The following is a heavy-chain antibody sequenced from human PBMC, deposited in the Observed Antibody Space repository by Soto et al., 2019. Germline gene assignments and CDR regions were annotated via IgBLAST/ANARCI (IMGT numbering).Heavy chain of an antibody. V-gene: IGHV3-30-3*01. Sequence: QVQLVESGGGVVQPGRSLRLSCAASGFTFSSYAMHWVRQAPGKGLEWVAVISYDGSNKYYADSVKGRFTISRDNSKNTLYLQMNSLRDEDTAVYYCARVRIKVRFLESGITVWGQGTLVTVSS. CDR3: ARVRIKVRFLESGITV. D-gene: IGHD3-3*01. CDR1: GFTFSSYA. CDR2: ISYDGSNK. J-gene: IGHJ4*02.